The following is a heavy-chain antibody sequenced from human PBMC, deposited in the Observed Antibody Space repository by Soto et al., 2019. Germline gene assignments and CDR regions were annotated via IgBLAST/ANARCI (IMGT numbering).Heavy chain of an antibody. CDR2: IYPGDSDA. V-gene: IGHV5-51*01. CDR3: ARRGAVSEFDY. J-gene: IGHJ4*02. Sequence: GESLKISCKGSGYIFTNYWIGWVRQMPGKGLEWMGIIYPGDSDAKYSPSFQGQVTMSADKSITTAYLQWSSLKASDTAMYYCARRGAVSEFDYWGQGTLVTVSS. CDR1: GYIFTNYW. D-gene: IGHD6-19*01.